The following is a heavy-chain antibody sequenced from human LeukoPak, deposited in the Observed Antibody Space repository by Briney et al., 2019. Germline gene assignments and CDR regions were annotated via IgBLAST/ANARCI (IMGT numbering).Heavy chain of an antibody. CDR2: ISSSSSYI. CDR3: ARVPLMVYDNWFDP. J-gene: IGHJ5*02. CDR1: GFTFSNYN. D-gene: IGHD2-8*01. Sequence: GGSLRLSCAGSGFTFSNYNMNWVRQAPGKGLEWVSSISSSSSYIYYADSVKGRFTISRDNAKNSLYLQMNSLRAEDTAVYYCARVPLMVYDNWFDPWGQGTLVTVSS. V-gene: IGHV3-21*01.